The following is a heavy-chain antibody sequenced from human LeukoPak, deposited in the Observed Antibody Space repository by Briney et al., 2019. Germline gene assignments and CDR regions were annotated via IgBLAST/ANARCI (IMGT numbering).Heavy chain of an antibody. CDR3: AREWFDFDY. CDR1: GFTFSNHA. V-gene: IGHV3-23*01. CDR2: ITGSGSST. Sequence: GGSLRLSCAASGFTFSNHAMTWVRQAPGKGLEWVSEITGSGSSTYYADSVKGRFTISRDNSKNTMFLRMNSVRAEDTATYYCAREWFDFDYWGQGILVTVSS. D-gene: IGHD3-22*01. J-gene: IGHJ4*02.